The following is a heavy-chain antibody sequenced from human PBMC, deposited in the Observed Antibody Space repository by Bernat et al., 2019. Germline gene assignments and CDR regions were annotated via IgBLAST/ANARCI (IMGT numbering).Heavy chain of an antibody. J-gene: IGHJ6*03. V-gene: IGHV4-31*03. CDR3: ARVIGESVVVPAKYYNYYYMDV. CDR1: GGSISSGGYY. D-gene: IGHD2-2*01. Sequence: QVQLQESGPGLVKPSQTLSLTCTVSGGSISSGGYYWSWIRQHPGKGLEWIGYIYYSGSTYYNPSLKSRVTISVDTSKNQFSLKLSSVTAADTAVYYCARVIGESVVVPAKYYNYYYMDVWGKGTTVTVSS. CDR2: IYYSGST.